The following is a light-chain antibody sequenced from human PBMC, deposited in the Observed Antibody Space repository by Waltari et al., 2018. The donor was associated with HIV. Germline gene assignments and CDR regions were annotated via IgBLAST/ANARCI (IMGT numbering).Light chain of an antibody. CDR2: WAS. J-gene: IGKJ1*01. CDR3: QQYYNTPT. Sequence: DIVVTQSPDSLPVSLGERATINCKSSQSVLYTSNNQTYLALYQQKPGQPPKLLIYWASTRESGVPDRVSVSWSGTDFTRTISSLQPEDVAVYYCQQYYNTPTFGQWTKLEIK. V-gene: IGKV4-1*01. CDR1: QSVLYTSNNQTY.